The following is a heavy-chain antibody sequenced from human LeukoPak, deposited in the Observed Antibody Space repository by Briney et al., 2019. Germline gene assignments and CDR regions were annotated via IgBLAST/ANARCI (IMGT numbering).Heavy chain of an antibody. CDR3: ARDRGLVRENMGYYLDV. D-gene: IGHD3-10*01. CDR1: GFTFSDYY. CDR2: ITNSGSTI. J-gene: IGHJ6*03. V-gene: IGHV3-11*01. Sequence: GGSLRLSCAASGFTFSDYYMSWIRQAPGKGLERMSYITNSGSTIFYADSVKGRFTISRDNAESSLYLQMNSLRAEDTAVYYCARDRGLVRENMGYYLDVWGKGTTVTISS.